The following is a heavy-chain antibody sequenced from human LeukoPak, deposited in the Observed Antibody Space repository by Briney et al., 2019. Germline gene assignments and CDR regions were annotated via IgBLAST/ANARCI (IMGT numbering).Heavy chain of an antibody. V-gene: IGHV3-33*01. D-gene: IGHD2-15*01. Sequence: GRSLRLSCAASRFTFTDYDMHWVRQPPGQGLEWVALIWYDGSGKYYADSVKGRFTISRDNSKNTLYLQMNSLRAEDTAVYYCARDWCGGGSCYYFDHWGQGTLVTVSS. CDR3: ARDWCGGGSCYYFDH. J-gene: IGHJ4*02. CDR2: IWYDGSGK. CDR1: RFTFTDYD.